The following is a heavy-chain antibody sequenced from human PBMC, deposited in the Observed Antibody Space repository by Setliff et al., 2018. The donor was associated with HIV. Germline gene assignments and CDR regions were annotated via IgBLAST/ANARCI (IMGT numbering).Heavy chain of an antibody. D-gene: IGHD3-10*01. J-gene: IGHJ4*02. CDR1: GYTFTGYY. CDR3: ARQLSPDVRLTPIRGVSVLAY. CDR2: INPNSGGT. V-gene: IGHV1-2*06. Sequence: ASVKVSCKASGYTFTGYYMHWVRQAPGQGLEWMGRINPNSGGTKYAQKFQGRVTMTRDTSISTAHMYLTRVKSDDTAVYYCARQLSPDVRLTPIRGVSVLAYWGQGTLVTVSS.